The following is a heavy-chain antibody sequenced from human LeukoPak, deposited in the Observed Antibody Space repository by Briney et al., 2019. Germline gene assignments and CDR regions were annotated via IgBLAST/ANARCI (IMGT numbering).Heavy chain of an antibody. D-gene: IGHD6-19*01. CDR3: AKLRQWQPQRYFFEY. CDR1: GFTFSSYA. CDR2: FSGISTT. V-gene: IGHV3-23*01. Sequence: GRSLRLSCAASGFTFSSYAMSWVRQAPGKGLEWVSTFSGISTTSYADAVKGRVTISRDNSKNTLYLQMDSLRAEDTAVYYCAKLRQWQPQRYFFEYWGQGALVTVAS. J-gene: IGHJ4*02.